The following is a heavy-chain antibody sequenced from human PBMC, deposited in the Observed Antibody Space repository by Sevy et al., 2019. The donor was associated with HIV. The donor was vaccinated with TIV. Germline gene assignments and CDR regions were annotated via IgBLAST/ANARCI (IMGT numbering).Heavy chain of an antibody. J-gene: IGHJ5*02. V-gene: IGHV1-2*02. Sequence: ASVKVSCKASGYRFTGYYMHWVRQAPGQGLEWMGWINPHSGGTNSAQKFQGRVTMTRDTSISTAYMELSRLRFDDTAVYYCARDAAIAAQGELDPWGQGTLFTVSS. CDR2: INPHSGGT. D-gene: IGHD6-13*01. CDR3: ARDAAIAAQGELDP. CDR1: GYRFTGYY.